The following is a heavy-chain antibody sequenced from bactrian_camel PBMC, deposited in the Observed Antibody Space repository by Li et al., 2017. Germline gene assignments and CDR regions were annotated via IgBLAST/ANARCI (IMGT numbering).Heavy chain of an antibody. CDR2: IYNDSSATYINT. Sequence: HVQLVESGGGLVQPGGSLRLSCAASGITFSNYYVTWVRQVPEKGLEWVSIIYNDSSATYINTYYTDSVKGRFAISRDNAKNTLYLQMNSLKPEDTAMYYCAAGQGVGWCLDVIRVGAEPDFDYWGHGTQVTVS. V-gene: IGHV3-2*01. J-gene: IGHJ6*01. D-gene: IGHD5*01. CDR3: AAGQGVGWCLDVIRVGAEPDFDY. CDR1: GITFSNYY.